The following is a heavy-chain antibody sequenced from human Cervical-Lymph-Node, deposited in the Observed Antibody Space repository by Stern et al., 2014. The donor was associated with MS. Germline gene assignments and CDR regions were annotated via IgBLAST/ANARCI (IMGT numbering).Heavy chain of an antibody. J-gene: IGHJ3*02. V-gene: IGHV2-5*02. D-gene: IGHD5-24*01. Sequence: QITLKESGPTLVKPTQTLTLTCTFSGFSLSTSGVGVGWIRQPPGKALEWLALIYWDDDKRYSPSLKSRLTITKDTSKNQVVLTMNNMDPVDTATYYCAHRLEDGYSFPSAFDIWGQGTMVTVSS. CDR3: AHRLEDGYSFPSAFDI. CDR1: GFSLSTSGVG. CDR2: IYWDDDK.